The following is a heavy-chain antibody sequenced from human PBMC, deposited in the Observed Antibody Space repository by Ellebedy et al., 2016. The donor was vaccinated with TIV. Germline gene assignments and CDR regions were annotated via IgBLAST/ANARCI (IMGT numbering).Heavy chain of an antibody. CDR2: IYHSGST. Sequence: SETLSLXXTVSGGSISSGDYYWSWVRQPPGKGLEWIGEIYHSGSTNYNPSLKSRVTISVDKSKNQFSLKLSSVTAADTAVYYCAGFWRNRWFDPWGQGTLVTVSS. CDR1: GGSISSGDYY. CDR3: AGFWRNRWFDP. D-gene: IGHD3-3*01. V-gene: IGHV4-4*02. J-gene: IGHJ5*02.